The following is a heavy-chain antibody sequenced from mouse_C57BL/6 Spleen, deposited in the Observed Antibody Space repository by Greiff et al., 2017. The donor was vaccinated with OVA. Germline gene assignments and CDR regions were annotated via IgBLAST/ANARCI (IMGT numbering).Heavy chain of an antibody. J-gene: IGHJ4*01. CDR3: ARGGDYSNYDYAMDY. V-gene: IGHV3-1*01. Sequence: EVQLQQSGPGMVKPSQSLSLTCTVTGYSITSGYDWHWIRHFPGNKLEWMGYISYSGSTNYNPSLKSRISITHDTSKNHFFLKLNSVTTEDTATYYCARGGDYSNYDYAMDYWGQGTSVTVSS. D-gene: IGHD2-5*01. CDR1: GYSITSGYD. CDR2: ISYSGST.